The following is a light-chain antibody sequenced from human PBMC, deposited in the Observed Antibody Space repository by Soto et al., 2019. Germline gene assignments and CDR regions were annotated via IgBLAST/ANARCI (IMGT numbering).Light chain of an antibody. CDR3: QQYNNWPPMYT. CDR1: QSVGSN. Sequence: EIVMTQSPVTLSVSPGERVTLSCRASQSVGSNLAWYQQKPGQAPRLLIYEASTRATGIPATFSGSGSATEFTLTISSLQSEDFAVYYCQQYNNWPPMYTFGQGTKLEIK. CDR2: EAS. V-gene: IGKV3-15*01. J-gene: IGKJ2*01.